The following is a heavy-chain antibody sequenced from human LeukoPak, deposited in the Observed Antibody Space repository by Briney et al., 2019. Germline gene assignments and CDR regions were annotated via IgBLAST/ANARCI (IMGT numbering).Heavy chain of an antibody. D-gene: IGHD6-13*01. CDR2: IKHSGST. Sequence: SETLSLTCAVYGGSFSGYYWSWIRQPPGKGLEWIGEIKHSGSTNYNPSLKSRVTISVDTSKNQFSLKLSSVTAADTAVYYCARDGYSSSPFDYWGQGTLVTASS. CDR3: ARDGYSSSPFDY. J-gene: IGHJ4*02. CDR1: GGSFSGYY. V-gene: IGHV4-34*01.